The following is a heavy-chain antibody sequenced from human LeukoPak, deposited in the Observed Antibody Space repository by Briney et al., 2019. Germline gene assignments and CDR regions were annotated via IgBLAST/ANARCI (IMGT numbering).Heavy chain of an antibody. CDR1: GFTFSSYG. Sequence: PGGSLRLSCAASGFTFSSYGMHWVRQAPGKGLEWVAVIWYDGSNKYYADSVKGRFTISRDNAKNSLYLQMNSLRAEDTAVYYCARDGETYCGGDCYSSYWGQGTLVTVSS. J-gene: IGHJ4*02. D-gene: IGHD2-21*02. V-gene: IGHV3-33*01. CDR2: IWYDGSNK. CDR3: ARDGETYCGGDCYSSY.